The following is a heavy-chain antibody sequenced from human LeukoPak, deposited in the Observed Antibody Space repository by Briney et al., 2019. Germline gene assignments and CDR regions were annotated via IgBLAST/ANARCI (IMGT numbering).Heavy chain of an antibody. CDR3: AGWELLYFYFDY. J-gene: IGHJ4*02. D-gene: IGHD4-23*01. Sequence: SETLSLTCTVSGYSISSGYYWGWIRQPPGKGLEWIGSIYHSGSTYYNPSLKSRVTISVDPSKNQFSLKLSSVTAADTAVYYCAGWELLYFYFDYWGQGTLVTVSS. CDR2: IYHSGST. CDR1: GYSISSGYY. V-gene: IGHV4-38-2*02.